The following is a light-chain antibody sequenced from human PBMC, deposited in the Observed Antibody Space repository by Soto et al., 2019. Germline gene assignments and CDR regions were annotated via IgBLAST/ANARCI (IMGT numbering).Light chain of an antibody. J-gene: IGKJ2*01. V-gene: IGKV3-11*01. CDR3: QQLNDYPYT. CDR2: DAS. Sequence: EIVLTQSPATLSLSPGERATLSCRASQSVSTYLAWYQQKAGQAPRLLIYDASNRATGIPARFSGSGSGTDFTLTVSSLEPEDFAVYYCQQLNDYPYTFGQGTKLEIK. CDR1: QSVSTY.